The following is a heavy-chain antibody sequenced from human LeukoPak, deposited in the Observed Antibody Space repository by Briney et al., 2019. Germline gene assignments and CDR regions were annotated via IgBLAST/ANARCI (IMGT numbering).Heavy chain of an antibody. CDR3: ARDTRIQLLLGRAFDI. V-gene: IGHV4-59*01. D-gene: IGHD5-18*01. Sequence: SETLSLTCTVSGGSISGYYWSWSRQPPGKGVEWIGNLYYMRGAWYKSSLKSRVTTSVDTSRNEFSLKLSSVTAADTAVYYCARDTRIQLLLGRAFDIWGQGTMVTVSS. CDR2: LYYMRGA. CDR1: GGSISGYY. J-gene: IGHJ3*02.